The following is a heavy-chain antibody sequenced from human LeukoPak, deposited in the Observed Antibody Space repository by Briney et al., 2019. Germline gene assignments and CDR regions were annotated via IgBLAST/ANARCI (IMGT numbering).Heavy chain of an antibody. CDR3: ARGVVRGVNPYYYYYGMDV. CDR2: INHSRST. D-gene: IGHD3-10*01. J-gene: IGHJ6*02. V-gene: IGHV4-34*01. CDR1: GGSFSGYY. Sequence: SETLSLTCAVYGGSFSGYYWSWIRQPPGKGLEWIGEINHSRSTNYNPSLKSRVTISVDTSKNQFSRKLSSVTAADTAVYYCARGVVRGVNPYYYYYGMDVWGQGTTVTVSS.